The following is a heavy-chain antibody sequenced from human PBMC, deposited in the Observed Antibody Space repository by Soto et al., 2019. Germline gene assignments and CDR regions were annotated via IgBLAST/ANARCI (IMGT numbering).Heavy chain of an antibody. Sequence: PSETLSLTCTVSGGSISSSSYYWGWIRQPPGKGLEWIGSIYYSGSTYYNPSLKSRVTISVDTSKNQFSLKLSSVTAADTAVYYCARGSICTNGVCYLYAFDIWGQGTMVTVSS. CDR2: IYYSGST. J-gene: IGHJ3*02. D-gene: IGHD2-8*01. CDR1: GGSISSSSYY. V-gene: IGHV4-39*01. CDR3: ARGSICTNGVCYLYAFDI.